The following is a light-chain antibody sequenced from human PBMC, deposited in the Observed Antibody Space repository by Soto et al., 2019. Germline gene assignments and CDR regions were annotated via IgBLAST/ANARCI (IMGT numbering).Light chain of an antibody. CDR3: QQYNNRWT. CDR2: KAS. J-gene: IGKJ1*01. Sequence: DIQMTQSPSTLSASVGDRVTITCRASQSISVRLAWYHQKPGNDPKRLIYKASTLESGVPSRFSGSGPGTEFTLTISSRQPDDSATYFCQQYNNRWTFGQGTKVEI. V-gene: IGKV1-5*03. CDR1: QSISVR.